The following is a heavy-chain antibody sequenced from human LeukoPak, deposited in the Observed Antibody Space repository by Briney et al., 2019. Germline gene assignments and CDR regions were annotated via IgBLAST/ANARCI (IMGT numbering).Heavy chain of an antibody. CDR3: ATGNYYDSRGYYTFGH. Sequence: GGSLTLSCAASGFTFSRYWMHWVRQAPGKGLAWVSRINGDGSTTSYADSVKGGFTISRDNAKKTLYLQMNSLRAQDTAVYYCATGNYYDSRGYYTFGHWGQGTLVTVSS. CDR2: INGDGSTT. V-gene: IGHV3-74*01. D-gene: IGHD3-22*01. CDR1: GFTFSRYW. J-gene: IGHJ1*01.